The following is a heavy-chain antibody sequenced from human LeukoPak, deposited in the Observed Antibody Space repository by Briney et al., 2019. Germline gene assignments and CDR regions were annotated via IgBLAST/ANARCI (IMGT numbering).Heavy chain of an antibody. D-gene: IGHD6-19*01. V-gene: IGHV3-23*01. Sequence: GGSQRLSCAASGSTFSSYATSWVRQAPGKGLECVSAMSGSGGNTYYADSVKGRFTISRDNSKNTLYLQMNSLRAEDTAVYYCARNFSGSGFVRGMDAWGQGTTVTVSS. CDR2: MSGSGGNT. CDR3: ARNFSGSGFVRGMDA. CDR1: GSTFSSYA. J-gene: IGHJ6*02.